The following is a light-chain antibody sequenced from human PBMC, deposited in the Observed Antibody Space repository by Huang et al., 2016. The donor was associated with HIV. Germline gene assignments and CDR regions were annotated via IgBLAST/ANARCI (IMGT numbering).Light chain of an antibody. V-gene: IGKV3-15*01. CDR3: QQYYNWPLYT. CDR1: VSVSSK. Sequence: EIVMTQSPATLSVSPGERATLYCRASVSVSSKLAWYQQKPGQGPRLLIYDASTRATAIPVRFSGSGSGTEFTLTISSLQSEDSAVYYCQQYYNWPLYTFGQGTKLEIK. CDR2: DAS. J-gene: IGKJ2*01.